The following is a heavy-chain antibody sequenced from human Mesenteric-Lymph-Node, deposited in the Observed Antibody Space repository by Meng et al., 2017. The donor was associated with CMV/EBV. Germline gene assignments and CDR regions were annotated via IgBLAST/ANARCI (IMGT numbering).Heavy chain of an antibody. Sequence: LSLTCAASGFTFSSYSMNWVRQAPGKGLEWVSSISSSSSYIYYADSVRGRFTISRDNARNSVYLQINSLRVEDTAVYYCARGDSQWERPRHFDDWGQGTVVTVSS. J-gene: IGHJ4*02. CDR2: ISSSSSYI. V-gene: IGHV3-21*04. CDR3: ARGDSQWERPRHFDD. CDR1: GFTFSSYS. D-gene: IGHD1-26*01.